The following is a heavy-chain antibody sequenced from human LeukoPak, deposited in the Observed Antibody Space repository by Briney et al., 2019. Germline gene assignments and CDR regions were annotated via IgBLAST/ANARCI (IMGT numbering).Heavy chain of an antibody. V-gene: IGHV1-46*01. CDR1: GYTFTNYY. J-gene: IGHJ4*02. D-gene: IGHD5-18*01. CDR3: ARDLSAMVSY. CDR2: INPSSGST. Sequence: ASVKVSCKASGYTFTNYYMHWVRQAPGQGLEWMAIINPSSGSTTYAQKFQGRVTMTRDMSTSTVYMELSSLRSEDTAVYYCARDLSAMVSYWGQGTLVTVSS.